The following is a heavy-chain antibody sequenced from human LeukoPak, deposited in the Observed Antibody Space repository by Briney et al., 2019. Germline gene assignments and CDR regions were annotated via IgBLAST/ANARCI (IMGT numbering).Heavy chain of an antibody. CDR3: AKAHPCFDY. V-gene: IGHV3-21*01. CDR1: GFTFSSYE. J-gene: IGHJ4*02. CDR2: IGSSSTFI. Sequence: PGGSLRLSCAASGFTFSSYEMNWVRQAPGKGLEWVSSIGSSSTFIYYADSVKGRFTISRDNAKNSLFLQMNSLRADDTAVYYCAKAHPCFDYWCQGTLVTVSS.